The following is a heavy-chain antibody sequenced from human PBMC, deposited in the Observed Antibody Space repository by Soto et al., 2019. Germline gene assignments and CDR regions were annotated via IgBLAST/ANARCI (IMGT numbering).Heavy chain of an antibody. V-gene: IGHV4-39*01. Sequence: SETLSLTCTVSGGSISSSSYYWGWIRQPPGKGLEWIGSIYYSGSTYYNPSLKSRVTISVDTSKNQFSLKLSSVTAADTAVYYCARLGVTPYYYYGMDVWGQGTTVTVSS. D-gene: IGHD3-3*01. J-gene: IGHJ6*02. CDR1: GGSISSSSYY. CDR3: ARLGVTPYYYYGMDV. CDR2: IYYSGST.